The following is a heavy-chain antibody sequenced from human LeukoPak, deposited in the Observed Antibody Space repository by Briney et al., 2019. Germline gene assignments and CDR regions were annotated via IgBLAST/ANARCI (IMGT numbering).Heavy chain of an antibody. CDR2: GYHTGST. CDR1: GYSISSGSY. Sequence: PSETLSLTCAVSGYSISSGSYWGWIRQPPGKGLEWIGSGYHTGSTFYNPSLKSRVSISVGTSKNQFSLKLSSVTAADTAVYYCARESTSGLPAVGFDFWGQGTLVTVSS. J-gene: IGHJ4*02. D-gene: IGHD3-10*01. V-gene: IGHV4-38-2*02. CDR3: ARESTSGLPAVGFDF.